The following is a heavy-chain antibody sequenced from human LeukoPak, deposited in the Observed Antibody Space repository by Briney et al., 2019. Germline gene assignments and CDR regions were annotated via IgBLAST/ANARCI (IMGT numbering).Heavy chain of an antibody. CDR2: INRDGSEK. V-gene: IGHV3-7*04. CDR3: ARLRITVSATEIGFDY. CDR1: GFSFSTYW. D-gene: IGHD6-19*01. J-gene: IGHJ4*02. Sequence: GGSLRLSCAASGFSFSTYWMSWVRQAPGKGLEWVANINRDGSEKYYVVSVKGRFTISRDNAENSLYLQMNSLRAEDTAVYYCARLRITVSATEIGFDYWGQGILVTVSS.